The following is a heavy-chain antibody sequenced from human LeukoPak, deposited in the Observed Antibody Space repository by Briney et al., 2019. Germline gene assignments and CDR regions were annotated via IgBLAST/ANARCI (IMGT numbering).Heavy chain of an antibody. CDR1: GGSISSYY. CDR3: ARGEVDDYGDYYYFDY. J-gene: IGHJ4*02. V-gene: IGHV4-59*01. D-gene: IGHD4-17*01. Sequence: SETLSLTCTVSGGSISSYYWSWIRQPPGKGLEWIGYIYYSGSTNYNPSLKSRVTTSVDTSKNQFSLKLSSVTAADTAVYYCARGEVDDYGDYYYFDYWGQGTLVTVSS. CDR2: IYYSGST.